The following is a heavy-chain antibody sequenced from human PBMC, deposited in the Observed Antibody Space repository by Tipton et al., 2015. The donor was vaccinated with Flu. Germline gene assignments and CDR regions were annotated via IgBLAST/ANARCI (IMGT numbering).Heavy chain of an antibody. D-gene: IGHD6-19*01. J-gene: IGHJ6*02. V-gene: IGHV4-34*01. CDR3: ARASAAVDAGLYYYCAMDV. CDR2: IDHRGDT. Sequence: TLSLTCGVSGGSVSNYDWTWIRQPPGKGLEWIGEIDHRGDTNYNPPLNSRVTISVDTSKNQFSLKLTSVTAADTGIYYCARASAAVDAGLYYYCAMDVWGQETSVSVSS. CDR1: GGSVSNYD.